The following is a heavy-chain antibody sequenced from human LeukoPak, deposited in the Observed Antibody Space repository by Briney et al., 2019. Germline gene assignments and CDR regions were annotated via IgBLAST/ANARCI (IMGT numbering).Heavy chain of an antibody. J-gene: IGHJ4*02. V-gene: IGHV4-38-2*02. Sequence: PSETLSLTCTVSGYSISSGYYWGWIRQPPGKGLEWIGSIYHSGSTYYNPSLKSRVTISVDTSKNQFSLKLSSVTAADTAVYYCSRESAGTTISHWGQGTLVTVSS. CDR2: IYHSGST. CDR1: GYSISSGYY. D-gene: IGHD1-1*01. CDR3: SRESAGTTISH.